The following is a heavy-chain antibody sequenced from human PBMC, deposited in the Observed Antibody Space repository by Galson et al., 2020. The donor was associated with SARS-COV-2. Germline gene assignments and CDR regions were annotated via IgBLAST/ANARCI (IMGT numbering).Heavy chain of an antibody. CDR2: IYYSGST. J-gene: IGHJ4*02. Sequence: SETLSLTCTVSGGSISSYYWSWIRQPPGKGLEWIGYIYYSGSTNYNPSLKSRVTISVDTSKNQFSLKLSSVTAADTAVYYCARSSSWYSQEFDYWGQGTLVTVSS. V-gene: IGHV4-59*01. CDR1: GGSISSYY. D-gene: IGHD6-13*01. CDR3: ARSSSWYSQEFDY.